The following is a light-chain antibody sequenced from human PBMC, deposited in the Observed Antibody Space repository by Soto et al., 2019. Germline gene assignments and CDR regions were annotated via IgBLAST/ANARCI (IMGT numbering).Light chain of an antibody. CDR2: QAS. V-gene: IGKV1-5*03. J-gene: IGKJ1*01. Sequence: DIQMTQSPSTLSASVGDRVTITCRASQSIRNWLAWYQQKPGKAPKLLIHQASTLQSGVPSRFSGSGSGTEFTLNISSLQPDDFETYYCQQYKSHYEKFGQGPKVDIX. CDR1: QSIRNW. CDR3: QQYKSHYEK.